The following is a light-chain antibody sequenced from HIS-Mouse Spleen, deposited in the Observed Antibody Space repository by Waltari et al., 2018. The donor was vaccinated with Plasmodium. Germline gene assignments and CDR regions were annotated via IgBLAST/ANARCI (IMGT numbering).Light chain of an antibody. CDR3: GTWDSSLSAGVV. J-gene: IGLJ2*01. Sequence: QSVLTQPPSVSAAPGQKVTISCSGSSSNIGNTYVSWYQQLPGTAPYPLIYDKNKRPAGFPDRFPGSKSGTSATLGITGRQTGDEADYYCGTWDSSLSAGVVFGGGTKLTVL. CDR2: DKN. V-gene: IGLV1-51*01. CDR1: SSNIGNTY.